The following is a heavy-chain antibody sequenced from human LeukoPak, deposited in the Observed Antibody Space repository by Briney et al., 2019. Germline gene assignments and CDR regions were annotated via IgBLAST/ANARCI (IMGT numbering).Heavy chain of an antibody. J-gene: IGHJ4*02. CDR1: RYTLTDLS. V-gene: IGHV1-24*01. CDR3: TTVDCSGGSCSVGYFDY. CDR2: FDPEDGEI. Sequence: ASVKVSCKVSRYTLTDLSIHWVRQAPGKGLEWLGGFDPEDGEIIYARQFQGRVTMTEDTSTDTAYMELSSLRSEDTAVYYCTTVDCSGGSCSVGYFDYWGQGTLVTVSS. D-gene: IGHD2-15*01.